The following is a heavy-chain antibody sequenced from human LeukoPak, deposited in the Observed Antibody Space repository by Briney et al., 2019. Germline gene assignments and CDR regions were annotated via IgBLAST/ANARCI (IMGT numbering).Heavy chain of an antibody. V-gene: IGHV1-2*02. CDR3: ARDIISGSSWYGY. CDR1: GYTFTGYY. Sequence: GASVKVSCKASGYTFTGYYMHWVRQAPGQGLEWMGWINPDSGGTNYAQKFQGRVTVTRDTSISTAYMELSRLRSDDTAVYYCARDIISGSSWYGYWGQGTLVTVSS. D-gene: IGHD6-13*01. J-gene: IGHJ4*02. CDR2: INPDSGGT.